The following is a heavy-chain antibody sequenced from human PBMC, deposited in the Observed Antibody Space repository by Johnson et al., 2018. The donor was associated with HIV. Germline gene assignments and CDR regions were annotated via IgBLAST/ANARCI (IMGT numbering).Heavy chain of an antibody. CDR3: AKDHPQMATIVGAFDI. D-gene: IGHD5-24*01. Sequence: QMLLVESGGGVVQPGGSLRLSCAASGLTFSSYGMHWVRQAPGKGLEWVAFIWYDGSNKYYADSVKGRFTISRDNSKNTLYLQMNSLRAEDTAVYYCAKDHPQMATIVGAFDIWGQGTMVTVSS. V-gene: IGHV3-30*02. J-gene: IGHJ3*02. CDR1: GLTFSSYG. CDR2: IWYDGSNK.